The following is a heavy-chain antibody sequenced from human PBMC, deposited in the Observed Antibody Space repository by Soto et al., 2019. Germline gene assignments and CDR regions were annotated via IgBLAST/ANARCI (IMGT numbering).Heavy chain of an antibody. Sequence: ASVKVSCKASGYTFTSYAMHWVRQAPGQRLEWMGWINAGNGNTKYSQKFQGRVTITRDTSASTAYMELSSLGSEDTAVYYCATGPTSIAARWFDYWGQGTLVTVSS. J-gene: IGHJ4*02. CDR2: INAGNGNT. V-gene: IGHV1-3*01. CDR1: GYTFTSYA. D-gene: IGHD6-6*01. CDR3: ATGPTSIAARWFDY.